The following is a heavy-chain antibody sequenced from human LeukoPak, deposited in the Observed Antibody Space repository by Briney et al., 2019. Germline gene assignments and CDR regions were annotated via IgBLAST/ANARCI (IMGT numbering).Heavy chain of an antibody. D-gene: IGHD4-11*01. CDR3: SRDPRVIDY. CDR2: IGRSGDDI. Sequence: PGGCLRLSCAASGYTFSDHYMTWIRQAPGKGLEWLSYIGRSGDDINYADSVKGRFTISRDNARKSAYLQMNSLRAEDTAVYYCSRDPRVIDYRGPGTLVTASS. V-gene: IGHV3-11*01. CDR1: GYTFSDHY. J-gene: IGHJ4*02.